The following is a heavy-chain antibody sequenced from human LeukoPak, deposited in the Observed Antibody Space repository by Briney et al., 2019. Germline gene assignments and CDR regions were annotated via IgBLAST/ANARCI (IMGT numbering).Heavy chain of an antibody. CDR1: GFPFRNSW. J-gene: IGHJ5*02. CDR3: ARDRGYSTFDN. D-gene: IGHD4-23*01. V-gene: IGHV3-7*01. Sequence: GGSLRLSCAPSGFPFRNSWMSWVRQAPGKGLEWVANMKEDGGEINYVDSVKGRFTISRDNAKNSLYLHMNSLRVDDTAVYYCARDRGYSTFDNWGQGTLVTVSS. CDR2: MKEDGGEI.